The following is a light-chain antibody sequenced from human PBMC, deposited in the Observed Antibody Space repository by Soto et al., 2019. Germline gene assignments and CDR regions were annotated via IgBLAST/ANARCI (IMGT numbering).Light chain of an antibody. J-gene: IGKJ4*01. Sequence: DIQMTQSPSSVSASVGDRVSITCRASQTIDRYLNWYQQKPGKAPKLLIYLASFLQSGVPSRFSGSASGTEFTLTISSLQPEDSATYYCQQSYNTPTFGGGTKVDIK. V-gene: IGKV1-39*01. CDR2: LAS. CDR3: QQSYNTPT. CDR1: QTIDRY.